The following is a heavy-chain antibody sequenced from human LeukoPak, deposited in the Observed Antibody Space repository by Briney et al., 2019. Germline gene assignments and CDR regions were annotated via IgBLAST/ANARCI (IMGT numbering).Heavy chain of an antibody. D-gene: IGHD1-14*01. CDR2: IYWDDDK. J-gene: IGHJ6*04. V-gene: IGHV2-5*02. Sequence: SGPTLGQPSQALTLTCTISGFSLSSSAVGVGWVRQPPGQAVGCLALIYWDDDKRYSPSLKSRLTITKHTTKNQVVLTMTNMDPVNTATYYCAHRPTQPGYCMDVWGKGTTVTVSS. CDR3: AHRPTQPGYCMDV. CDR1: GFSLSSSAVG.